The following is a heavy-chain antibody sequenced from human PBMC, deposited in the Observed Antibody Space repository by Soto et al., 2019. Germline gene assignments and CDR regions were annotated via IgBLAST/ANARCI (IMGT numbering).Heavy chain of an antibody. CDR1: GCTFSSYA. Sequence: SVKVSCKASGCTFSSYAISWVRQAPGQGLEWMGGIIPIFGTANYAQKFQGRVTITADESTSTAYMELSSLRSEDTAVYYCATRSSKGRLDYPYYGMEVWGQGTTVTVS. D-gene: IGHD2-2*01. CDR2: IIPIFGTA. CDR3: ATRSSKGRLDYPYYGMEV. J-gene: IGHJ6*01. V-gene: IGHV1-69*13.